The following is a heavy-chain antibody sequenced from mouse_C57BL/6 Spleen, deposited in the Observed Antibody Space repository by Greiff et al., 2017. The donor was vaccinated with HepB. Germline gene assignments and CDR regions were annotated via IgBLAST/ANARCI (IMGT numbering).Heavy chain of an antibody. CDR2: INPNNGGT. V-gene: IGHV1-26*01. D-gene: IGHD1-1*01. J-gene: IGHJ4*01. Sequence: EVQLQQSGPELVKPGASVKISCKASGYTFTDYYMNWVKQSHGKSLEWIGDINPNNGGTSYNQKFKGKATLTVDKSSSTAYMELRSLTSEDSAVYYCAREASYPYGSKMDYWGQGTSVTVSS. CDR3: AREASYPYGSKMDY. CDR1: GYTFTDYY.